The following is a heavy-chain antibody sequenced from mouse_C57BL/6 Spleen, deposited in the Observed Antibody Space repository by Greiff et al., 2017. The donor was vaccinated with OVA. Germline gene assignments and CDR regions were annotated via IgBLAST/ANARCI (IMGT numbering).Heavy chain of an antibody. CDR1: GYTFTSYW. V-gene: IGHV1-61*01. D-gene: IGHD2-4*01. J-gene: IGHJ3*01. Sequence: VQLQQPGAELVRPGSSVKLSCKASGYTFTSYWMDWVKQRPGQGLEWIGNIYPSDSETHYNQKFKDKATLTVDKSSSTAYMQLSSLTSEDSAVYYCASSTMITTGEFAYWGQGTLVTVSA. CDR3: ASSTMITTGEFAY. CDR2: IYPSDSET.